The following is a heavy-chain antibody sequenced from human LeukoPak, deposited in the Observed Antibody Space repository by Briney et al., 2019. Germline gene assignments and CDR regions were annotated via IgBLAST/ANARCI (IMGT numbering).Heavy chain of an antibody. V-gene: IGHV3-48*04. CDR2: ISSTSSAI. J-gene: IGHJ4*02. D-gene: IGHD3-16*01. CDR3: ARVIGSYGDSAY. CDR1: GFTFSSYS. Sequence: GGSLRLSCAASGFTFSSYSINWVRQAPGKGLEWVSYISSTSSAIYYADSVKGRFTTSRDNAKNSLYLQMNSLRAEDTAVYYCARVIGSYGDSAYWGQGTLVTVSS.